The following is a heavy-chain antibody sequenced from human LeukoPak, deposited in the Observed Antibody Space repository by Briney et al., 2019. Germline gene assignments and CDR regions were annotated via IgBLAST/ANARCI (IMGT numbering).Heavy chain of an antibody. CDR2: IYYSGST. CDR1: GGSISSSSYY. CDR3: ARLGVGFGYRYYDSSGYSSFDY. J-gene: IGHJ4*02. V-gene: IGHV4-39*01. Sequence: PSETLSLTCTVSGGSISSSSYYWGWIRQPPGKGLEWIGSIYYSGSTYYNPSLKSRVTISVDTSKNQFPLKLSSVTAADTAVYYCARLGVGFGYRYYDSSGYSSFDYWGQGTLVTVSS. D-gene: IGHD3-22*01.